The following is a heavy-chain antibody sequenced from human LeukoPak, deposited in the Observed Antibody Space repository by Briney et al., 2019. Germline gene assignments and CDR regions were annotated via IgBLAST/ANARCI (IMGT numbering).Heavy chain of an antibody. D-gene: IGHD6-19*01. CDR3: ARGLAVAGSSWFDP. Sequence: GGSLRLSCAASGFTFSSYWMHWVRQVPGKGLVWVSRINSDGSSRSYVDSVMGRFTISRDNAKNTLYLQLDSLRAEDTAVYYCARGLAVAGSSWFDPWGEGTLVSVSS. CDR1: GFTFSSYW. CDR2: INSDGSSR. J-gene: IGHJ5*02. V-gene: IGHV3-74*01.